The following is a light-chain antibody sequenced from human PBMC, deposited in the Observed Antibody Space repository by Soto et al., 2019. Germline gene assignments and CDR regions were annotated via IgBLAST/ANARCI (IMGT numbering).Light chain of an antibody. J-gene: IGKJ3*01. Sequence: EIVLTQSPATLSLSPGERATLSCRASQSVGNYLAWYQQKPGQAPRLFIYDASNRSTGIPARFSGSGSGPDFTLTINSRETEEFAVYFCQQFSNWPLTFGPGTKVDIK. CDR3: QQFSNWPLT. CDR2: DAS. CDR1: QSVGNY. V-gene: IGKV3-11*01.